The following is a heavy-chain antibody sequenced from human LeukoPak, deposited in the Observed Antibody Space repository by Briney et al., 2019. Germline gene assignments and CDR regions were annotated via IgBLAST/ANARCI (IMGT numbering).Heavy chain of an antibody. CDR1: GYTFTSYA. J-gene: IGHJ4*02. D-gene: IGHD3-22*01. CDR3: ARDRGVTDDYYDSSGYYYGGY. Sequence: GASVKVSCKASGYTFTSYAMHWVRQAPGQRLEWMGWINAGNGNTKYSQEFQGRVTITRDTSASTAYMELSSLRSEDTAVYYCARDRGVTDDYYDSSGYYYGGYWGQGTLVTVSS. V-gene: IGHV1-3*03. CDR2: INAGNGNT.